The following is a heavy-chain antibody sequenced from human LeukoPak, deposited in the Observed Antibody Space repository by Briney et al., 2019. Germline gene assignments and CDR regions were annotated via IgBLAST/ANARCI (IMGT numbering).Heavy chain of an antibody. Sequence: GGSLRLSCAASGFTVSNTYMSWVRQAPGKGLEWVSVIYDGVTAHYVDSVKGRFTISRDNSKNTLHLQMDNLRAEDTAVYYCARVAYCSGGSCYADVDAFDIWGQGTMVTVSS. CDR3: ARVAYCSGGSCYADVDAFDI. V-gene: IGHV3-66*01. D-gene: IGHD2-15*01. J-gene: IGHJ3*02. CDR1: GFTVSNTY. CDR2: IYDGVTA.